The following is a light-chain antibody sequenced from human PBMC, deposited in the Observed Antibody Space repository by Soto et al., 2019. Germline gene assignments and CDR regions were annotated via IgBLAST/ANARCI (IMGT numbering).Light chain of an antibody. CDR2: AAS. Sequence: AIRMTQSPSSCSASTGDRVTITCRASQGISSYLAWYQQKPGKAPKLLIYAASTLQSGVPSRFSGSGSGTDFTLTISCLQSEDFATYYCQQYYSYLPLTFGGGTKVDIK. J-gene: IGKJ4*01. V-gene: IGKV1-8*01. CDR1: QGISSY. CDR3: QQYYSYLPLT.